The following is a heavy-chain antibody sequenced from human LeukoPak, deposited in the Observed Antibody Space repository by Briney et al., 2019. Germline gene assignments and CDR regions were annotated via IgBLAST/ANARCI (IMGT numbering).Heavy chain of an antibody. CDR3: ARGFIYCSGGSCYEE. Sequence: KPSETLSLTCAVYGGSFSGYYWSWIGQPPGKGLEWIGEINHSGSTNYNPSLKSRVTISVDTSKNQFSLKLSSVTAADTAVYYCARGFIYCSGGSCYEEWGQGTLVTVSS. V-gene: IGHV4-34*01. CDR1: GGSFSGYY. D-gene: IGHD2-15*01. CDR2: INHSGST. J-gene: IGHJ4*02.